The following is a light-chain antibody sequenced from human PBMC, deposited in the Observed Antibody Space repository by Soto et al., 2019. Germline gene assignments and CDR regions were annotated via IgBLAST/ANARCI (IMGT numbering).Light chain of an antibody. CDR3: HQYGSSPRT. CDR2: GAS. V-gene: IGKV3-20*01. CDR1: QSVSSSY. Sequence: EIVLTQSPGTLSLSPGEIATLSCRASQSVSSSYLAWYQQKPGQAPRLLIYGASSRATGIPDRFSGSGSGTDFTRKISRLEHEDFAVYYCHQYGSSPRTFGQGNKWEIK. J-gene: IGKJ1*01.